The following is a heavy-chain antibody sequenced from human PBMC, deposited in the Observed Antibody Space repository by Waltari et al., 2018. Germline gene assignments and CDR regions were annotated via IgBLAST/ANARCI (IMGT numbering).Heavy chain of an antibody. J-gene: IGHJ5*02. CDR2: IYSGGST. D-gene: IGHD2-15*01. CDR3: ARVVVAATNWFDP. V-gene: IGHV3-53*01. Sequence: QAPGNGLEWVSVIYSGGSTYYADSVKGRFTISRDNSKNTLYLQMNSLRAEDTAVYYCARVVVAATNWFDPWGQGTLVTVSS.